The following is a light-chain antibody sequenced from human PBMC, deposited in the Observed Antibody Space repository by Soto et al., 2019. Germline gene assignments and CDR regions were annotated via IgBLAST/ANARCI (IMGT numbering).Light chain of an antibody. J-gene: IGKJ1*01. CDR2: GAS. CDR1: QSVSSD. Sequence: EIVMTQSPATLSVSPGESATLSCRASQSVSSDLAWYQQKPGQAPRLLIYGASSRATGIPNRFSGSGSGTDFTLTISRLEPEDFAVYYCQQYGNSPQTFGQGTKVDIK. V-gene: IGKV3-20*01. CDR3: QQYGNSPQT.